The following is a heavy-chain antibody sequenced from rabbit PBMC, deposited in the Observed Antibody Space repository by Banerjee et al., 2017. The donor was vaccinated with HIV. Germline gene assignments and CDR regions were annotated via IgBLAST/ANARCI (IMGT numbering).Heavy chain of an antibody. CDR1: GLDFSSSYW. D-gene: IGHD2-1*01. CDR3: ARDNADYGGVGDADL. Sequence: EESGGGLVKPEGSLTLTCTASGLDFSSSYWICWVRQAPGKGLEWVACIYTGSSGSTLYASWAKGRFTISKTSSTTVDLKMTSLTAADTATYFCARDNADYGGVGDADLWGPGTLVTVS. CDR2: IYTGSSGST. V-gene: IGHV1S45*01. J-gene: IGHJ4*01.